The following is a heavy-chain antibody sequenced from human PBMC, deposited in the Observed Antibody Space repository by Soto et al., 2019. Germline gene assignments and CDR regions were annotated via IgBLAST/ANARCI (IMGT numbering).Heavy chain of an antibody. V-gene: IGHV4-31*02. D-gene: IGHD5-18*01. J-gene: IGHJ6*01. Sequence: PRRGLEWIGNIYYSGSTYYNPSLKSRLTISVDTSKNQFSLNLSSVTAADTAVYYCARDRLMATAGTGRHYFGLDVWGKRTTVTVSS. CDR3: ARDRLMATAGTGRHYFGLDV. CDR2: IYYSGST.